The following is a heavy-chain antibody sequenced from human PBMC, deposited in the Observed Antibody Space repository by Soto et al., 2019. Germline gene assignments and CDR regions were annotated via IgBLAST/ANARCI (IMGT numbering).Heavy chain of an antibody. V-gene: IGHV1-58*01. J-gene: IGHJ3*02. CDR1: GFTFTSSA. Sequence: SVEVSCRTSGFTFTSSAVQWVRQARGQRLEWIGWIIVGNGHTKYAQDLQERITITRDMSTSTAYMELSSLTSEDTAVYYCAAELYSGGSCCSFDIWGQGTMVTVSS. CDR3: AAELYSGGSCCSFDI. CDR2: IIVGNGHT. D-gene: IGHD2-15*01.